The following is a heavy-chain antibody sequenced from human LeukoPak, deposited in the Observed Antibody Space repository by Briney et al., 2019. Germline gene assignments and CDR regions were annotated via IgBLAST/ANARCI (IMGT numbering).Heavy chain of an antibody. CDR1: GFTFSSYA. Sequence: GGSLRLSCAASGFTFSSYAMSWVPQAPGKGLEWVSAISGSGGSTYYADSVKGRFPISRDNSKNTLYLQMNSLRAEDTAVHYCARTAMATGFDYWGQGTLVTVCS. V-gene: IGHV3-23*01. CDR2: ISGSGGST. CDR3: ARTAMATGFDY. D-gene: IGHD5-18*01. J-gene: IGHJ4*02.